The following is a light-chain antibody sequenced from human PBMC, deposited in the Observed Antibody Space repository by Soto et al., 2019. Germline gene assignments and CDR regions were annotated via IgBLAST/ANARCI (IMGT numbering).Light chain of an antibody. Sequence: EIVLTQSPATLSLSPGERATIPCRASQSVSTSLAWYQQRPGQAPRLLIYDVFNRAAGVPARFSGSGSGTDFTITFSNLEPEDFAIYYCQERSNWPRLTFGGGTTVEIK. J-gene: IGKJ4*01. V-gene: IGKV3-11*01. CDR1: QSVSTS. CDR3: QERSNWPRLT. CDR2: DVF.